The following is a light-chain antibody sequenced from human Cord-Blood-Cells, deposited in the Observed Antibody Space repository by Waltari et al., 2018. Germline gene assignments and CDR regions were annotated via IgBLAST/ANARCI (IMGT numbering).Light chain of an antibody. CDR1: QSIRRS. CDR3: QQSYSTPLT. CDR2: AAS. Sequence: DIQMTQSPSSLSASVGDRVTITSRSRQSIRRSLKWYQQKPETAPTLLIYAASSLRSGVQSRFSGSGSGTDFTLTISSLQPEDFATYYCQQSYSTPLTFGGGTKVEIK. V-gene: IGKV1-39*01. J-gene: IGKJ4*01.